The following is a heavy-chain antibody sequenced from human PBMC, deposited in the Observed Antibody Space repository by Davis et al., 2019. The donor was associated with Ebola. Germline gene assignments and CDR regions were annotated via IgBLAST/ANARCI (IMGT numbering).Heavy chain of an antibody. CDR3: ARDQSSIPGLRFLEWLLGY. D-gene: IGHD3-3*01. J-gene: IGHJ4*02. CDR1: GFTFSSYA. Sequence: GGSLRLSCAASGFTFSSYAMHWVRQAPGKGLEWVAVISYDGSNQYYADSVKGRFTISRDNSKNTLYLQMNSLRAEDTAVYYCARDQSSIPGLRFLEWLLGYWGQGTLVTVSS. CDR2: ISYDGSNQ. V-gene: IGHV3-30-3*01.